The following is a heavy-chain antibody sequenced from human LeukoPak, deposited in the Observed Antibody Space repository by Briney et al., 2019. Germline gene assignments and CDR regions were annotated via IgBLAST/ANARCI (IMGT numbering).Heavy chain of an antibody. J-gene: IGHJ4*02. V-gene: IGHV3-23*01. Sequence: GGSLRLSCSASGFTFSNYGMSWVRQAPGKGLEWVSGIHGSSGSTYYADSVKGRSTISRDNSKNTLYLQMNSLRAEDAAVYYCARGYDFWSGYSFDYWGQGTLVTVSS. CDR1: GFTFSNYG. CDR2: IHGSSGST. CDR3: ARGYDFWSGYSFDY. D-gene: IGHD3-3*01.